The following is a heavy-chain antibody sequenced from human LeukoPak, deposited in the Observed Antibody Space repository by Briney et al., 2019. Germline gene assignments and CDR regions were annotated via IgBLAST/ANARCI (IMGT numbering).Heavy chain of an antibody. CDR3: AGDCSSTSRPDV. J-gene: IGHJ6*02. CDR2: ISHSGST. V-gene: IGHV4-34*01. CDR1: GGSFSGYY. Sequence: SATLSLTCAVYGGSFSGYYWSSIRQPPGKGLEWIGEISHSGSTNYNPSLKSRVTISVDTSKNQFSLKLSSVTAADTAVYYCAGDCSSTSRPDVWGQGTTVTVSS. D-gene: IGHD2-2*01.